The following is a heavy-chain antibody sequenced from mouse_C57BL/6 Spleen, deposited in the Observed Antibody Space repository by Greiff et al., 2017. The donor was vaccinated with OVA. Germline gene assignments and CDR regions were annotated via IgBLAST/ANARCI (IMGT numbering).Heavy chain of an antibody. D-gene: IGHD3-2*02. Sequence: QVQLQQPGTELVKPGASVKLSCKASGYTFTSYWMHWVKQRPGQGLEWIGNINPSNGGTNYNEKFKSKATLTVDKSSSTAYMQLSSLTSEDSAVYDCARKDSAGYGGYAMDYWGQGTSVTVSS. J-gene: IGHJ4*01. CDR1: GYTFTSYW. CDR2: INPSNGGT. V-gene: IGHV1-53*01. CDR3: ARKDSAGYGGYAMDY.